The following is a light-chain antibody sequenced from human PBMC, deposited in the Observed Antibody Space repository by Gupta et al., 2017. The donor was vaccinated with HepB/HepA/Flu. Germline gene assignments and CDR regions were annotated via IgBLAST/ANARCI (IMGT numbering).Light chain of an antibody. Sequence: EIVMPQSPATLFVPPGERATLSSRASQSVCGSVACYQHRPGQPLRLLIYGASTRATGVPVRFIGSGSGTEFTLTITSRESEDFALYYCQQYYVWTPITFGQGTRLETK. CDR1: QSVCGS. CDR2: GAS. CDR3: QQYYVWTPIT. V-gene: IGKV3-15*01. J-gene: IGKJ5*01.